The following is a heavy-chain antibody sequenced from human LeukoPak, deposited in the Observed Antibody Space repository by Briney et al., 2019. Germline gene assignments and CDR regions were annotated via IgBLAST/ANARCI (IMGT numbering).Heavy chain of an antibody. CDR1: GFTFSSYM. CDR2: IKPDGGEK. V-gene: IGHV3-7*01. Sequence: GGSLRLSCAASGFTFSSYMMTWVRQAPGKGLEWVANIKPDGGEKYYVDSVKGRFTISRDNAKNSLYLQMNSLRAEDTAVYYCARDNGYSSSWYDYWGQGTLVTVSS. J-gene: IGHJ4*02. CDR3: ARDNGYSSSWYDY. D-gene: IGHD6-13*01.